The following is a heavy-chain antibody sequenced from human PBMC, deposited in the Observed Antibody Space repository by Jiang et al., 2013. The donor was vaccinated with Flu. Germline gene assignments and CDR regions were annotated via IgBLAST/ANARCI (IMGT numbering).Heavy chain of an antibody. V-gene: IGHV4-31*02. CDR3: ARGPSIVVVPAAISDVGIDY. D-gene: IGHD2-2*01. J-gene: IGHJ4*02. Sequence: KSRVTISVDTSKNQFSLKLSSVTAADTAVYYCARGPSIVVVPAAISDVGIDYWGQGTLVTVSS.